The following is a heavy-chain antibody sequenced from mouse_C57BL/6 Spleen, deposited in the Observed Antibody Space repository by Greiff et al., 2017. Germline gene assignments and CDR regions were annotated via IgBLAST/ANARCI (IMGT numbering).Heavy chain of an antibody. CDR1: GFNIKDYY. V-gene: IGHV14-1*01. CDR3: TTEGGYGSWYFDV. Sequence: VQLQQSGAELVRPGASVKLSCTASGFNIKDYYMHWVKQRPEQGLEWIGRIDPEDGDPEYAPKFQGKATMTADTSSNTAYLQLSSLTSEDTAVYYCTTEGGYGSWYFDVWGTGTTVTVSS. D-gene: IGHD2-10*02. CDR2: IDPEDGDP. J-gene: IGHJ1*03.